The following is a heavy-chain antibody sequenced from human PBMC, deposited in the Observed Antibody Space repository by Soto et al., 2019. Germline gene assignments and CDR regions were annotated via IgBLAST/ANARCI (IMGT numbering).Heavy chain of an antibody. CDR3: ARGLTLRGVRGMIDP. D-gene: IGHD3-10*01. CDR2: IYYSGGT. J-gene: IGHJ5*02. CDR1: GGSISSYY. V-gene: IGHV4-59*12. Sequence: PSETLSITCTVSGGSISSYYWSWIRQPPGKGLEWVGYIYYSGGTNYNPSLKSRVTISIDTSKNQFSLKLSSMTAADTAVYYCARGLTLRGVRGMIDPWGQGTLVTVSS.